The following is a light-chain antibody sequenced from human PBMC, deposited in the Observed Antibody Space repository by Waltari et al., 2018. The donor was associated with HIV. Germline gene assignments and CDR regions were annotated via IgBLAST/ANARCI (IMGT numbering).Light chain of an antibody. J-gene: IGKJ5*01. CDR2: WAS. CDR3: QQYYSTPST. Sequence: DIVMTQSPDSLAVSLGERATINCKSSQSLLSNSNNKNFLAWYQQKPGQPPKLLIYWASTRESGVPDRFSVSGSGTDFTLTISSLQAEDVAIYSCQQYYSTPSTFGQGTRLEIK. V-gene: IGKV4-1*01. CDR1: QSLLSNSNNKNF.